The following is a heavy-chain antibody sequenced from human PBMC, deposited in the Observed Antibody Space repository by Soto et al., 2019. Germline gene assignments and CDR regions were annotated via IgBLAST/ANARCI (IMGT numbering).Heavy chain of an antibody. J-gene: IGHJ4*02. D-gene: IGHD3-22*01. CDR2: ISYDGSNK. CDR3: ARDSYYVSSGAFDY. V-gene: IGHV3-30-3*01. CDR1: GFTFSSYA. Sequence: QVQLVESGGGVVQPGRSLRLSCAASGFTFSSYAMHWVRQAPGKGLEWVAVISYDGSNKYYADSVKGRFTISRDNSKNTLYLKIIRLRAEDTAVYYWARDSYYVSSGAFDYWGQGTLVTVAS.